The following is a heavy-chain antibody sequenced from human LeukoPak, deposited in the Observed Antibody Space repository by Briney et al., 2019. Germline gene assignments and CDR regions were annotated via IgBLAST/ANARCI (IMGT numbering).Heavy chain of an antibody. CDR2: ISRGSPYI. CDR1: GFTFSSYS. Sequence: GGSLRLSCVASGFTFSSYSMNWVRQAPGKGLEWVSSISRGSPYIYYADSLEGRFTISRDDAKNSLFLQMNSLRAEDTAVYYCARDGAGTNIASRPIDYWGQGTLVTVSS. V-gene: IGHV3-21*01. J-gene: IGHJ4*02. D-gene: IGHD6-6*01. CDR3: ARDGAGTNIASRPIDY.